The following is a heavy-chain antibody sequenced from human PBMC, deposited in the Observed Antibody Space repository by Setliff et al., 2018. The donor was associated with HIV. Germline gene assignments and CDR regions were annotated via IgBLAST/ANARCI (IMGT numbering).Heavy chain of an antibody. D-gene: IGHD3-22*01. V-gene: IGHV4-39*01. CDR1: GGSINSTSYY. J-gene: IGHJ4*02. CDR3: ARQAIFGYYDSSGYLDY. Sequence: LSLTCTVSGGSINSTSYYWGWIRQPPGNGLEWIGSIYHTGSTYYNPSLQSRVTISVDTSKNLFSLRLSSVTASDTAVYYCARQAIFGYYDSSGYLDYWGQGTLVTVSS. CDR2: IYHTGST.